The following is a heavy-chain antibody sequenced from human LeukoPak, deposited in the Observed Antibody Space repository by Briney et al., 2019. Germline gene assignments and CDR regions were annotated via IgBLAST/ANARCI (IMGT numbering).Heavy chain of an antibody. CDR2: IYPGDSDT. CDR3: ARRLYCSSTSCYVVSGWFDP. D-gene: IGHD2-2*01. Sequence: GESLKISCKGSGYSFTSYWIGWVRRMPGKGLEWMGIIYPGDSDTRYSPSFQGQVTISADKSISTAYLQWSSLKASDTAMYYCARRLYCSSTSCYVVSGWFDPWGQGTLVTVSS. CDR1: GYSFTSYW. V-gene: IGHV5-51*01. J-gene: IGHJ5*02.